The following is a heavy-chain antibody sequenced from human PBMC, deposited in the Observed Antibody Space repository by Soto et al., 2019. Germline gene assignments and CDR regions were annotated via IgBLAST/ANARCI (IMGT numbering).Heavy chain of an antibody. CDR2: ITPMSGTT. CDR3: ARGVSMAGRPGFFHH. Sequence: ASVKVSCKAPGETFRRDVISWVRQAPGQGLEWLGGITPMSGTTDYAQKFQGRVTISADKSTGTAYFELSSLTFDDTGVYYCARGVSMAGRPGFFHHWGQGSLVTVSS. CDR1: GETFRRDV. J-gene: IGHJ1*01. D-gene: IGHD6-6*01. V-gene: IGHV1-69*06.